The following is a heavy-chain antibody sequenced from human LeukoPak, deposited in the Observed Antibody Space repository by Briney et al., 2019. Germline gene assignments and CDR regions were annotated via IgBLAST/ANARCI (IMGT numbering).Heavy chain of an antibody. D-gene: IGHD6-19*01. J-gene: IGHJ6*02. CDR3: ARGDSSGWYNLYYYGMDV. CDR2: IWYDGSNK. Sequence: PGGSLRLSCAASGFTFSSYGMHWVRQAPGKGLEWVAVIWYDGSNKYYADSVKGRFTISRDNSKITLYLQMNSLRAEDTAVYYCARGDSSGWYNLYYYGMDVWGQGTTVTVSS. V-gene: IGHV3-33*01. CDR1: GFTFSSYG.